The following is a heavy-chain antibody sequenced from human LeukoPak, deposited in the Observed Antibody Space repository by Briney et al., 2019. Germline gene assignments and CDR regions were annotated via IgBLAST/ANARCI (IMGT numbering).Heavy chain of an antibody. D-gene: IGHD3-22*01. CDR1: GFTLHYYN. Sequence: GFLRLFCSSSGFTLHYYNIKWVRQAPGKGLEWGSSLCSSSSYIYHSDSVKGRFTISRDNAKNSLYLQMNSLRAEDMAVYYCARDAIGITTYDSYFDNWGQGTLVTVSS. CDR2: LCSSSSYI. J-gene: IGHJ4*02. V-gene: IGHV3-21*01. CDR3: ARDAIGITTYDSYFDN.